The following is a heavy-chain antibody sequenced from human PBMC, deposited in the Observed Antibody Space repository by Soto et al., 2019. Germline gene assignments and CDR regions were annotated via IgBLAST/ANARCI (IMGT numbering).Heavy chain of an antibody. J-gene: IGHJ4*02. CDR3: ARKVTYYYDSSGYYPYYFDY. CDR1: GGSISSGDYY. V-gene: IGHV4-30-4*01. Sequence: LCGGSISSGDYYWSWIRQPPGKGLEWIGYIYYSGSTYYNPSLKSRVTISVDTSKNQFSLKLSSVTAADTAVYYCARKVTYYYDSSGYYPYYFDYWGQGTLVTVSS. CDR2: IYYSGST. D-gene: IGHD3-22*01.